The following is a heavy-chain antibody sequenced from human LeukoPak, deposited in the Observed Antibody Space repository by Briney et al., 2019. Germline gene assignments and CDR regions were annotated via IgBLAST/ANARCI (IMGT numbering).Heavy chain of an antibody. CDR1: GFTFDDYA. J-gene: IGHJ6*04. D-gene: IGHD3-10*02. CDR2: INWNSGSI. V-gene: IGHV3-9*01. Sequence: GGSLRLSCAASGFTFDDYAMHWVRQAPGKGLEWVSGINWNSGSIGYADSVKGRFTISRDNGKNSLYLQMNSLRAEDTAVYYCAELGITMIGGVWGKGTTVTISS. CDR3: AELGITMIGGV.